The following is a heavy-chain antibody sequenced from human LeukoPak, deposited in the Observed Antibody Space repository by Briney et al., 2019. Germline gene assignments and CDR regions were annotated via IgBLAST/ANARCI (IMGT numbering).Heavy chain of an antibody. D-gene: IGHD3-10*01. CDR2: ISGSGGST. V-gene: IGHV3-23*01. CDR1: GFTFGSYA. CDR3: VKDSNYYDSEY. Sequence: GGSLRLSCAASGFTFGSYAMSWVRQAPGKGLEWVSGISGSGGSTDYADSVKGRFTISRDNSKNTLYLQMNSLRAEDTAVYYCVKDSNYYDSEYWGQGTLVTVSS. J-gene: IGHJ4*02.